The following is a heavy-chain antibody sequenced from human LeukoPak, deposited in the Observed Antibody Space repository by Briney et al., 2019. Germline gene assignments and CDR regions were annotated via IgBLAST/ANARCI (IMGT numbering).Heavy chain of an antibody. CDR2: TRNKANDYTT. CDR1: GFTFSDHY. J-gene: IGHJ5*02. CDR3: ARFIAEAGAYWLDP. D-gene: IGHD6-19*01. Sequence: GGSLRLSCAASGFTFSDHYMGWVRQAPGKGLEWVGRTRNKANDYTTEYAAAVKGRFSISRDDSKNSLYMQMNSLNTDDTAVYYCARFIAEAGAYWLDPWGQGTLVTVSS. V-gene: IGHV3-72*01.